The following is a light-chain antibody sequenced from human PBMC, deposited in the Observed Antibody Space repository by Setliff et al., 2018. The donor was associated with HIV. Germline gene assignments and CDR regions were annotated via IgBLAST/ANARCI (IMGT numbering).Light chain of an antibody. Sequence: QSVLTQPASVSGSPGQSITISCTGTSSDVGSYNLVSWYQQHPGKAPKLMIYEVSKRPSGVSNRFSGSKSGNTASLTISGLQAEAEADYYCCSYAGSSTPYVFGTGTKVTV. CDR2: EVS. V-gene: IGLV2-23*02. CDR1: SSDVGSYNL. CDR3: CSYAGSSTPYV. J-gene: IGLJ1*01.